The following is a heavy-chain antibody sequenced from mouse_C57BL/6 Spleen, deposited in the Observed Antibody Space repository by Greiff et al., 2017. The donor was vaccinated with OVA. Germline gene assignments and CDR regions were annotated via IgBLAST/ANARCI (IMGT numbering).Heavy chain of an antibody. Sequence: QVQLQQSGAELVKPGASVKISCKASGYAFSSYWMNWVKQRPGKGLEWIGQIYPGDGDTNYNGKFKGKSTQTADKSSSTAYLQLSSLTSEDSAVYFCARQPSGYAMDYWGQGTSVTVSS. J-gene: IGHJ4*01. CDR2: IYPGDGDT. CDR1: GYAFSSYW. D-gene: IGHD3-1*01. CDR3: ARQPSGYAMDY. V-gene: IGHV1-80*01.